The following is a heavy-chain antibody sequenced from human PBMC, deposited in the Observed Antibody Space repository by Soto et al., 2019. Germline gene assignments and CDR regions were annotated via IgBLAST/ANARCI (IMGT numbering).Heavy chain of an antibody. CDR1: GFTFSSYA. V-gene: IGHV3-64*01. D-gene: IGHD4-17*01. J-gene: IGHJ4*02. Sequence: GGSLRLSCAASGFTFSSYAMHWVRQAPGKGLEYVSAITSNGGSTYYANSVKGRFTISRDSSKNTLYLQMGSLRAEDMAVYYCARYGADGDYADYWGQGTLVTVSS. CDR3: ARYGADGDYADY. CDR2: ITSNGGST.